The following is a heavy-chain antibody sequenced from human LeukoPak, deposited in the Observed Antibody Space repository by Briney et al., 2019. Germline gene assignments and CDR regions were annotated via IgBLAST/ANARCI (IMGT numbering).Heavy chain of an antibody. CDR1: GFTFSSYG. CDR3: AKNYYDSSGYIDY. D-gene: IGHD3-22*01. Sequence: HAGGSLRLSCAASGFTFSSYGMHWVRQASGKGLEWVSGIGGTGHFTYYGDSVKGRFTISRDNSKNTLYLQMNSLRAEDTAVYYCAKNYYDSSGYIDYWGQGTLVTVSS. CDR2: IGGTGHFT. V-gene: IGHV3-NL1*01. J-gene: IGHJ4*02.